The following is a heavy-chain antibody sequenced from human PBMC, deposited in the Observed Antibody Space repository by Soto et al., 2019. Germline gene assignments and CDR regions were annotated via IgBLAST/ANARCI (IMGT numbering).Heavy chain of an antibody. Sequence: EVQLLQSGGGLVQPGGSLRLSCGASGVTFSSYAMSWVRQAPGQGLEWVSAISGSGGSTYYADSVKGRFTISRDNSKKTLYLQMNSLSADYTAVYYCAISDYDGSVDDAVYFGGQVRMVTVAS. D-gene: IGHD3-10*01. J-gene: IGHJ3*01. CDR1: GVTFSSYA. CDR3: AISDYDGSVDDAVYF. CDR2: ISGSGGST. V-gene: IGHV3-23*01.